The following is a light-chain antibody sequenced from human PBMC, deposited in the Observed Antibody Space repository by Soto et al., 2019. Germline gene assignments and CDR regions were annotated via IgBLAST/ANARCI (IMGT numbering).Light chain of an antibody. CDR1: QSVISSS. V-gene: IGKV3D-20*02. J-gene: IGKJ5*01. Sequence: EDVLTQSPGTLSLSTGERATLSCRASQSVISSSLAWYQQKPGQAPRLLMYGASNRATGIPARFSGSGSGTDFTLTISSLEPEDFAVYYCQQRSNWLITFGQGTRLEIK. CDR3: QQRSNWLIT. CDR2: GAS.